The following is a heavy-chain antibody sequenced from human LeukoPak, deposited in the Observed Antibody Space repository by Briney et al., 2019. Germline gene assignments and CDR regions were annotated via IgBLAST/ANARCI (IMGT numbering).Heavy chain of an antibody. CDR1: GYTFTGYY. Sequence: ASVKVSCKASGYTFTGYYMHWVRQAPGQGLEWMGWINPNSGGTNYAQKFQGWVTMTRDTSISTAYMELSRLRSDDTAVYYCARASLRYFDWSDYFGMDVWGQGTTVTVSS. CDR2: INPNSGGT. V-gene: IGHV1-2*04. CDR3: ARASLRYFDWSDYFGMDV. J-gene: IGHJ6*02. D-gene: IGHD3-9*01.